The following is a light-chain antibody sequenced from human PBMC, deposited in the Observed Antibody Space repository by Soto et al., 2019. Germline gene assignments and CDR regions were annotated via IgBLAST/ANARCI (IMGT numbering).Light chain of an antibody. V-gene: IGKV1-5*03. CDR3: QHYDSYSPTWT. J-gene: IGKJ1*01. CDR2: KAS. Sequence: DIPMTQSPSALSASVGDRVSITCRASESIGDWLAWYQQKPGKAPKLLIYKASNLQSGVPSRFSGSGSGTDFTLTISSLQPDDFATYYCQHYDSYSPTWTFGQGTKVDI. CDR1: ESIGDW.